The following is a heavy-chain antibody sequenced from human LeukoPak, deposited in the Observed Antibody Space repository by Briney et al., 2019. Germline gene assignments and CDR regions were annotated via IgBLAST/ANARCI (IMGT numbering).Heavy chain of an antibody. D-gene: IGHD6-13*01. CDR2: INHSGST. CDR1: GGSFSGYY. CDR3: ASGRWYGYYYMDV. V-gene: IGHV4-34*01. J-gene: IGHJ6*03. Sequence: SETLSLTCAVYGGSFSGYYWSWIRQPPGKGLEWIGEINHSGSTNYNPSLKSRVTISVDTSKNQFSLKLSSVTAADTAVYYCASGRWYGYYYMDVWGKGTTVTVSS.